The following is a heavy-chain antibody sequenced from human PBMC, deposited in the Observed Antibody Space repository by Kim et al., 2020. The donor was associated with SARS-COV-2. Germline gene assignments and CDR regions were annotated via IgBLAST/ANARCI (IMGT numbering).Heavy chain of an antibody. Sequence: ASVKVSCKASGYTFTSYGISWVRQAPGQGLEWMGWISAYNGNTNYAQKLQGRVTMTTDTSTSTAYMELRSLRSDDTAVYYCARDPYYDILTGYYRGSSVDYYYYGMDVWGQGTTVTVSS. CDR2: ISAYNGNT. D-gene: IGHD3-9*01. CDR1: GYTFTSYG. V-gene: IGHV1-18*01. J-gene: IGHJ6*02. CDR3: ARDPYYDILTGYYRGSSVDYYYYGMDV.